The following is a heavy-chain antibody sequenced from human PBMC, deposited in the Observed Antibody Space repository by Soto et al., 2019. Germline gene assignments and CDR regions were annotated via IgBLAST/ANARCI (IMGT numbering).Heavy chain of an antibody. CDR2: IYYSGST. V-gene: IGHV4-30-4*01. CDR1: GGSISSGDYY. CDR3: ARLIVATILNEPSYFDY. J-gene: IGHJ4*02. Sequence: QVQLQESGPGLVKPSQTLSLTCTVSGGSISSGDYYWSWIRQPPGKGLEWIGYIYYSGSTYYNPSFKSRVTISVDTSKNQFSLKLSSVTAADTAVYYCARLIVATILNEPSYFDYWGQGTLVTVSS. D-gene: IGHD5-12*01.